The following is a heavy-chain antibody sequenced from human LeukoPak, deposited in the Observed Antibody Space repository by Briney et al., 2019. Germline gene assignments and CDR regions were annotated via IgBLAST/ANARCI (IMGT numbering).Heavy chain of an antibody. CDR3: TRDIGDYGDDESDY. V-gene: IGHV3-49*04. Sequence: QPGGSLILSCAASGFTFGNYAMSWVRQAPGKGLEWVGFIRSKAYGGTTEYAASVKGRFTISRDDSKSIAYLQMNSLKTEDTAIYYCTRDIGDYGDDESDYWGQGTLVTVSS. D-gene: IGHD4-17*01. CDR2: IRSKAYGGTT. J-gene: IGHJ4*02. CDR1: GFTFGNYA.